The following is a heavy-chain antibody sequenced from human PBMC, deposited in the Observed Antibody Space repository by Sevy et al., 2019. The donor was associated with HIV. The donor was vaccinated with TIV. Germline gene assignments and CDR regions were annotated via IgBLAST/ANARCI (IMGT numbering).Heavy chain of an antibody. Sequence: SETLSLTCAVYGGSFSGYYWSWIRQPPGTGLEWIGEINHSGSTNYNPSLKSRVTISVDTSKNQFSLKLSSVTAADTAVYYCARGPPGGGVATTFPRPYYYYYYGMDVWGQRTTVTVSS. CDR2: INHSGST. CDR3: ARGPPGGGVATTFPRPYYYYYYGMDV. D-gene: IGHD5-12*01. V-gene: IGHV4-34*01. CDR1: GGSFSGYY. J-gene: IGHJ6*02.